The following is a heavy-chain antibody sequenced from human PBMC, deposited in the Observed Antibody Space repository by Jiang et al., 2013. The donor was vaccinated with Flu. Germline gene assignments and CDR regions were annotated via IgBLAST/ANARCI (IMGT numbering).Heavy chain of an antibody. CDR2: ISTSGRT. J-gene: IGHJ4*02. D-gene: IGHD4-11*01. CDR3: ARRSTVEYYFDY. CDR1: GGPTSSGPYY. Sequence: GPGLVKPSQTLSLTCTVSGGPTSSGPYYWSWIRQPAGKGLEWIGRISTSGRTDYNPSLTNRVTISLDTSKNQFSLKLNSVTAADTALYYCARRSTVEYYFDYWGQGTLVTVSS. V-gene: IGHV4-61*02.